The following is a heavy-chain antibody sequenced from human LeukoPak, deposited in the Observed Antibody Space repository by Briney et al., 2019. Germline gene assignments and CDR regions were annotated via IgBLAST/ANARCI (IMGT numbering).Heavy chain of an antibody. D-gene: IGHD5-18*01. J-gene: IGHJ4*02. V-gene: IGHV4-31*03. CDR2: NYYSGNT. CDR3: ARAGGRGFGYGRLDS. CDR1: GGSISSGGYY. Sequence: PSETLSLTCTVSGGSISSGGYYWSWIRQHPGKGLEWIGYNYYSGNTYYNPSLKSRVIISVDTPKNQFSLKLNSVTAADTAVYYCARAGGRGFGYGRLDSWGQGTLVTVSS.